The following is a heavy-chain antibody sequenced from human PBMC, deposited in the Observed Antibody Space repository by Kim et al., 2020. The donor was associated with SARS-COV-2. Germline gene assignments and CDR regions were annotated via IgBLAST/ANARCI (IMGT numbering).Heavy chain of an antibody. J-gene: IGHJ4*02. CDR1: GFTFSDYA. V-gene: IGHV3-23*01. CDR2: ISGSADTT. CDR3: ARNSGCSCYSPADD. D-gene: IGHD2-15*01. Sequence: GGSLRLSCAASGFTFSDYAMNWVRQAPGRGLEWVSVISGSADTTYFADSVRGRFTISRDDSKNTLYLQMNSLSAEDTAIYYCARNSGCSCYSPADDGGQG.